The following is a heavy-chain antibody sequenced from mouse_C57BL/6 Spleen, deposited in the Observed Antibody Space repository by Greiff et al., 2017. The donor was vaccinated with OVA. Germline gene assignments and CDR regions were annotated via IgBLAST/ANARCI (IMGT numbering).Heavy chain of an antibody. D-gene: IGHD2-2*01. J-gene: IGHJ2*01. V-gene: IGHV6-6*01. CDR3: TRGGYDYFDY. CDR2: IRNKANNHAT. CDR1: GFTFSDAW. Sequence: EVKLEESGGGLVQPGGSMKLSCAASGFTFSDAWMDWVRQSPEKGLEWVAEIRNKANNHATYYAESLNGRFTISRDASNSSVYLQMNSLRAEDTGIYYCTRGGYDYFDYWGQGTTLTVSS.